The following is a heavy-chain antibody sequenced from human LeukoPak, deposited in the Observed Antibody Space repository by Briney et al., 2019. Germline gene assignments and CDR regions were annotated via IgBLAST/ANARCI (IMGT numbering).Heavy chain of an antibody. Sequence: PSETLSLTCAVYGGSFSGYYWSRIRQPPGKGLEWIGEINHSGSTNYNPSLKSRVTISVDTSKNQFSLKLSSVTAADTAVYYCARGLVNIVVVPAARAYYYYYYMDVWGKGTTVTVSS. CDR1: GGSFSGYY. CDR3: ARGLVNIVVVPAARAYYYYYYMDV. D-gene: IGHD2-2*01. CDR2: INHSGST. J-gene: IGHJ6*03. V-gene: IGHV4-34*01.